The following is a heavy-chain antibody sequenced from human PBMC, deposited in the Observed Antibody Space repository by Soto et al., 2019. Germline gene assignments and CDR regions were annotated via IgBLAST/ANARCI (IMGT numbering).Heavy chain of an antibody. CDR3: ARGRYGDY. J-gene: IGHJ4*02. CDR2: ISAHNGNT. D-gene: IGHD1-26*01. Sequence: QVHLVQSGAEVKKPGASVKVSCKGSGYDFTTYGITWVRQAPGQGLEWMAWISAHNGNTDYAQKLQGRVTVTRDTSTGTAYRELRSLRADDTAMYYCARGRYGDYWGQGALVTVSS. V-gene: IGHV1-18*01. CDR1: GYDFTTYG.